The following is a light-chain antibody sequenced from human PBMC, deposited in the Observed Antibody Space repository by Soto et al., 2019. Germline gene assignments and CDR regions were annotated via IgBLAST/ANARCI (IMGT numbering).Light chain of an antibody. Sequence: QSALTQPASVSGSPGQSITISCTGISSDVGSYNVVSWYQQHPGKAPKLMIYEGSKRPSGVSNRFSGSKSGNTASLTISGLQAEDEADYYCCSYATSSTYVFGIGTKLTVL. J-gene: IGLJ1*01. CDR2: EGS. V-gene: IGLV2-23*01. CDR1: SSDVGSYNV. CDR3: CSYATSSTYV.